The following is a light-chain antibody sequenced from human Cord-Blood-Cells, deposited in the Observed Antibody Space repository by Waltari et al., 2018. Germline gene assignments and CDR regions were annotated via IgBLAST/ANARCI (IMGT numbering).Light chain of an antibody. CDR1: SSDVGSYNL. CDR2: EGS. CDR3: CSYAGSSTYV. Sequence: QSALTQPASVSGSPGQSITISCTGTSSDVGSYNLVSWYQQHPGKAPKLMSYEGSKRPSGVSNRFSGSKSGNPASLTISGLQAEDEADYYCCSYAGSSTYVFGTETKVTGL. J-gene: IGLJ1*01. V-gene: IGLV2-23*01.